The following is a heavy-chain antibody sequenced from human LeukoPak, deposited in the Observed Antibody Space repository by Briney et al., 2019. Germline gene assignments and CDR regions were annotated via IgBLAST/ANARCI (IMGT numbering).Heavy chain of an antibody. CDR1: GYTFTSYG. D-gene: IGHD3-22*01. J-gene: IGHJ4*02. Sequence: ASVKVSCKASGYTFTSYGISWVRQAPGQGLEWMGWISAYNGNTNYAQKLQSRVTMTTDTSTSTAYMELRSLRSDDTAVYYCARANYDSSGYHYVRSFDYWGQGTLVTVSS. CDR3: ARANYDSSGYHYVRSFDY. V-gene: IGHV1-18*01. CDR2: ISAYNGNT.